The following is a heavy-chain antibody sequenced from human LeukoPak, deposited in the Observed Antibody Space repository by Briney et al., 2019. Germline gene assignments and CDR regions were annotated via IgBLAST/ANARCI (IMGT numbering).Heavy chain of an antibody. V-gene: IGHV1-2*06. CDR1: GYTFTGYY. D-gene: IGHD2-2*01. Sequence: AASVKVSCTASGYTFTGYYMHWVRQAPGQGLEWMGRINPNSGGTNYAQKFQGRVTMTRDTSISTAYMELSRLRSDDTAVYYCARDYCSSTSCLFDYWGQGTLVTVSS. CDR2: INPNSGGT. J-gene: IGHJ4*02. CDR3: ARDYCSSTSCLFDY.